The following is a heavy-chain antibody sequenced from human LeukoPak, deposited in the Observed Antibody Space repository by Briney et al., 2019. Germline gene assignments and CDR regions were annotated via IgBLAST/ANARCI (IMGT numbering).Heavy chain of an antibody. CDR3: ARDFYYGSGSSYNWFDP. Sequence: SETLSLTCTVSGDSISSGNYWGWIRQPPGKGLEWIGSIFHTGSTYYNLSLKSRVTISVDTSKNQFSLKLSSVTAADTAVYYCARDFYYGSGSSYNWFDPWGQGTLVTVSS. V-gene: IGHV4-38-2*02. CDR1: GDSISSGNY. CDR2: IFHTGST. J-gene: IGHJ5*02. D-gene: IGHD3-10*01.